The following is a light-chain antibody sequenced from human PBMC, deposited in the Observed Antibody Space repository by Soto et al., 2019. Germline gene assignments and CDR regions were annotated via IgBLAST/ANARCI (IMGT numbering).Light chain of an antibody. CDR3: QQYNSWPPRWT. Sequence: EIVMTQSPATLSVSPGERATLSCRASQSVSSNLAWYQQKPGQAPRLLMYGASTRASGIPVRFSGSGSGTEFTLTISSLQSEDFAVDYCQQYNSWPPRWTFGQGTKVEIK. CDR1: QSVSSN. V-gene: IGKV3-15*01. CDR2: GAS. J-gene: IGKJ1*01.